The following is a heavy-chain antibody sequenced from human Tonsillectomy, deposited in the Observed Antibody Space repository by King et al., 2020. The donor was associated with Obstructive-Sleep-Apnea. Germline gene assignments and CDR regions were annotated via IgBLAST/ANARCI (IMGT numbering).Heavy chain of an antibody. CDR2: VNWNSGNT. D-gene: IGHD3-9*01. J-gene: IGHJ4*02. CDR3: AKDASEYLAILTGSFDY. V-gene: IGHV3-9*01. Sequence: QLVQSGGGLVHPGGSLRLSCAVSGFPFDDYAMHWVRQAPGKGLEWVSGVNWNSGNTGYVDSVQGRFTISRDNANKFLYLQMNSLRTEDTAVYYCAKDASEYLAILTGSFDYWGQGTLVTVSS. CDR1: GFPFDDYA.